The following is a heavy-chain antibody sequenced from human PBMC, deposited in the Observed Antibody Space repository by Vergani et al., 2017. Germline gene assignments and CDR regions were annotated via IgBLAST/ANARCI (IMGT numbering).Heavy chain of an antibody. V-gene: IGHV4-59*01. CDR3: ARAGPLGYCSSTSCAIGFDP. CDR2: IYYSGST. Sequence: QVQLQESGPGLVKPSETLSLTCTGSGGSISSYYWSWIQQPPGKGLEWIGYIYYSGSTNYNPSLKSRVTISLDTSKNQFSLKLSSVTAADTAVYCCARAGPLGYCSSTSCAIGFDPWGQGTLVTVSS. D-gene: IGHD2-2*01. J-gene: IGHJ5*02. CDR1: GGSISSYY.